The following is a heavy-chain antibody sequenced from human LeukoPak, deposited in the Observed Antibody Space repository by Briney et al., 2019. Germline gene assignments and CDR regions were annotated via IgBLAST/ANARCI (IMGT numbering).Heavy chain of an antibody. Sequence: ASVKVSCKASGYTFTSYYMHWVRQAPGQGLEWMGIINPSGGSTSYAQKFQGRVTMTRDTSTSTVYMELSSLRSEDTAVYYCARERNTIFGVVTARFDPWGQGTLVTVSS. D-gene: IGHD3-3*01. CDR2: INPSGGST. J-gene: IGHJ5*02. CDR3: ARERNTIFGVVTARFDP. CDR1: GYTFTSYY. V-gene: IGHV1-46*01.